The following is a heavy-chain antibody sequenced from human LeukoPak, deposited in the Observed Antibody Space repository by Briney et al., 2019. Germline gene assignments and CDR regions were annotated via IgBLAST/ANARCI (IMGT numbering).Heavy chain of an antibody. CDR3: ASVDTAMVFYGY. V-gene: IGHV4-61*01. Sequence: PPETLSLTCTVSGASVSSASYWTWIRQPPGKGVEWIAHIYNGVNTNYNPSLKSRVTISVDTSKNQFSLRLNSVTAADTAVYYCASVDTAMVFYGYWGQGTLVTVSS. D-gene: IGHD5-18*01. J-gene: IGHJ4*02. CDR2: IYNGVNT. CDR1: GASVSSASY.